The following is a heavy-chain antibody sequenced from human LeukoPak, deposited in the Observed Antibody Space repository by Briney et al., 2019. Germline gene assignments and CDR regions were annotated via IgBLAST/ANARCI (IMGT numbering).Heavy chain of an antibody. Sequence: GASVKVSCKASGYTFTGYYMHWVRQAPGQGLEWMGWINPNSGGTNYAQKFQGRVTMTRDTSISTAYMELSRLRSDDTAVYYCARRPRPQVRGVIIDPWGQGTLVTVSS. CDR1: GYTFTGYY. CDR2: INPNSGGT. CDR3: ARRPRPQVRGVIIDP. V-gene: IGHV1-2*02. D-gene: IGHD3-10*01. J-gene: IGHJ5*02.